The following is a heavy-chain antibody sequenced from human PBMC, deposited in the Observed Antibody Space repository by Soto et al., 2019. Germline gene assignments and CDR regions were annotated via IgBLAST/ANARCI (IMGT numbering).Heavy chain of an antibody. V-gene: IGHV4-59*08. J-gene: IGHJ3*02. CDR1: GGSISTYY. CDR3: ARQIGDAPFDI. CDR2: IYRTGST. D-gene: IGHD3-3*01. Sequence: SETLSLTCTVSGGSISTYYWNWIRKSPGKGLEWIGYIYRTGSTHYNPSLNSRAAISLDTSRNRFSLKLNSVTAADTAVYFCARQIGDAPFDIWGQGTMVTVSS.